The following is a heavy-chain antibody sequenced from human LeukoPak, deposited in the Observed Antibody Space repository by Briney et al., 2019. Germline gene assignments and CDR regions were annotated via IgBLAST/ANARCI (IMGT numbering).Heavy chain of an antibody. V-gene: IGHV3-30*18. CDR1: GFSFNSHG. Sequence: PGRSLGLSCAASGFSFNSHGMHWVRQAPDKGLEWVAVISDDGSKGYYADSVKGRFTISRENSKNVLYLQMSSLRAEDTAVYYCAKDYNRGLPDYWGQGTLVIVSS. D-gene: IGHD2-21*01. CDR3: AKDYNRGLPDY. J-gene: IGHJ4*02. CDR2: ISDDGSKG.